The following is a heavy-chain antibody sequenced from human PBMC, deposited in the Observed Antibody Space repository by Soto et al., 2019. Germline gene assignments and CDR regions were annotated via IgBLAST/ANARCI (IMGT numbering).Heavy chain of an antibody. J-gene: IGHJ4*02. D-gene: IGHD3-16*02. Sequence: SVKVSCKASGGTFSSVAISGVRQAPGQGLEWMGGIIPIFGTANYAQKFQGRVTITADESTSTAYMELNSRRSEDTAVYYCARSLGELSLSKYYFDYWGQGTLVTVS. CDR3: ARSLGELSLSKYYFDY. V-gene: IGHV1-69*13. CDR2: IIPIFGTA. CDR1: GGTFSSVA.